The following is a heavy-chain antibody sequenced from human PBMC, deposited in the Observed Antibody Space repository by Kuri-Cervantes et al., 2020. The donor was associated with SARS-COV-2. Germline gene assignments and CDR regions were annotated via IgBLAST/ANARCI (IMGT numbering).Heavy chain of an antibody. V-gene: IGHV1-69*13. Sequence: SVKVSCKAFGYSFSDHYMYWVRQAPGQGLEWMGGIIPIFGTANYAQKFQGRVTITADESTSTAYMELSSLRSEDTAVYYCARGVQLWFQGNYYYMDVWGKGTTVTVSS. J-gene: IGHJ6*03. CDR3: ARGVQLWFQGNYYYMDV. CDR2: IIPIFGTA. CDR1: GYSFSDHY. D-gene: IGHD5-18*01.